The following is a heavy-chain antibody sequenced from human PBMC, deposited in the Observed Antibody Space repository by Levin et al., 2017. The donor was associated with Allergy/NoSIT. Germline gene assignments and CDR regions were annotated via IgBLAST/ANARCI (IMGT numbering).Heavy chain of an antibody. CDR3: AKESFYDILTAYYN. D-gene: IGHD3-9*01. V-gene: IGHV3-23*01. Sequence: GESLKISCAASGFTFSSYAMSWVRQAPGKGLEWVSAISGSGDSTYYADSVKGRFTISRDNSKNTLYLQMNSLRAEDTAVYYCAKESFYDILTAYYNWGQGTLVTVSS. CDR2: ISGSGDST. CDR1: GFTFSSYA. J-gene: IGHJ4*02.